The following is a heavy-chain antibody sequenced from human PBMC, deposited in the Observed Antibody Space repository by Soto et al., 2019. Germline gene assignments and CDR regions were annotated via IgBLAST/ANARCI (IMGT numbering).Heavy chain of an antibody. CDR1: GDAISNFY. Sequence: ESLALTCRVSGDAISNFYWSWIRQTPGRGLEWIGCVHESGSTDYNPSLKGRVTISLHTSKSQFSLSLRSATAADTATYYCARGTRALITSFFAYWGQGIQVTVYS. V-gene: IGHV4-59*03. CDR3: ARGTRALITSFFAY. D-gene: IGHD3-10*01. J-gene: IGHJ4*02. CDR2: VHESGST.